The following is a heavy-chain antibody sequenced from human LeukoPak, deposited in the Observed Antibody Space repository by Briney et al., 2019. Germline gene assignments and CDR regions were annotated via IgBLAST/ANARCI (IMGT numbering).Heavy chain of an antibody. V-gene: IGHV4-39*01. Sequence: PSETLSLTCTVSGGAISNDNFYWGWVRQPPGKGLEWVASINYSGTIYYNPSLRSRVSISVDTSRTQFFLRLNSVTAADTAVYYCARLFDSWGRGTLVTVSS. CDR2: INYSGTI. CDR1: GGAISNDNFY. J-gene: IGHJ4*02. CDR3: ARLFDS.